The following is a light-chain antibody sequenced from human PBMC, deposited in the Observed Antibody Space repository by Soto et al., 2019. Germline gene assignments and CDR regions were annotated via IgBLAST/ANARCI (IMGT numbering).Light chain of an antibody. CDR3: QKYNSVPHT. CDR2: AAS. CDR1: QVIYTY. Sequence: DIQMTQSPSSLSASVGDRVTITCRASQVIYTYLAWYQHKPGTPPKLLIYAASALQSGVPSRFSGSGSGTEFTLTISSLQPEDVAPYYCQKYNSVPHTFGQGTKLEIK. V-gene: IGKV1-27*01. J-gene: IGKJ2*01.